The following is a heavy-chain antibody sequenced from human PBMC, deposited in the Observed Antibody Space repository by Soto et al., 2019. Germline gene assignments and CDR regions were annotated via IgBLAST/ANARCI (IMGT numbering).Heavy chain of an antibody. Sequence: HPGGSLRLSCAASGFTFSSYAMSWVRQAPGKGLEWVAAITGSGGSTYYADSVKGRFTISRDNSKNTLYLQMNSLRAEDTAVYYCAKDGHTRFEYRSSTRSDLFDYWGQATLVTVSS. CDR1: GFTFSSYA. J-gene: IGHJ4*02. CDR2: ITGSGGST. D-gene: IGHD6-6*01. V-gene: IGHV3-23*01. CDR3: AKDGHTRFEYRSSTRSDLFDY.